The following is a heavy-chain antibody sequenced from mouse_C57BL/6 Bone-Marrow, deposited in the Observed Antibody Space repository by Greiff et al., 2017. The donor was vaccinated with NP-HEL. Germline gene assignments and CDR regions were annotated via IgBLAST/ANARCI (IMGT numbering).Heavy chain of an antibody. CDR3: ARSSYYYGSRY. V-gene: IGHV1-64*01. CDR2: IHPNSGST. Sequence: QVQLQQPGAELVKPGASVKLSCKASGYTFTSYWMHWVKQRPGQGLEWIGMIHPNSGSTNYNEKFKSKATLTVDKSSSTAYMRLSSLTSEDSAVYYCARSSYYYGSRYWGQGTTLTVSS. D-gene: IGHD1-1*01. CDR1: GYTFTSYW. J-gene: IGHJ2*01.